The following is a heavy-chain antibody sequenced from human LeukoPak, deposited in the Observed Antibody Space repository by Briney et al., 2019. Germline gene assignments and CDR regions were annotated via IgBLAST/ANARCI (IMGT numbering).Heavy chain of an antibody. D-gene: IGHD5-18*01. V-gene: IGHV5-51*01. CDR2: IYPGDSDT. CDR3: AGAMDDAFDI. Sequence: GESLKISCXTSGYTFPSSWIGWVRQMPGKGLEWMGIIYPGDSDTRYSPSFQGRVTISADKSIRTAYLQWSSLKASDTAMYYCAGAMDDAFDIWGQGTMVTVSS. J-gene: IGHJ3*02. CDR1: GYTFPSSW.